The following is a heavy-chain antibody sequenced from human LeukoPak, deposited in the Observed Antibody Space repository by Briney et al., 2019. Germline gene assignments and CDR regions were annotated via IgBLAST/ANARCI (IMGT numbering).Heavy chain of an antibody. D-gene: IGHD3-9*01. J-gene: IGHJ3*02. CDR2: IYHSGST. CDR3: ARVQGGILTGYYAFDI. Sequence: SETLSLTCTVSGYSISSGYFWGWIRQPPGKGLEWIGSIYHSGSTSYNPSLKSRVTISVDTSKNQFSLKLSSVTAADTAVYYCARVQGGILTGYYAFDIWGQGTMVTVSS. V-gene: IGHV4-38-2*02. CDR1: GYSISSGYF.